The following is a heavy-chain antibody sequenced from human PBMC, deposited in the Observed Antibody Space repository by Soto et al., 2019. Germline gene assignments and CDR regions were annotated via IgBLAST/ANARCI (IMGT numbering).Heavy chain of an antibody. CDR1: GGSISSYY. J-gene: IGHJ4*02. CDR3: ARDHCSGGSCYSHY. CDR2: IYTSGST. D-gene: IGHD2-15*01. V-gene: IGHV4-4*07. Sequence: QVQLQESGPGLVKPSETLSLTCTVSGGSISSYYWSWIRQPAGKGLEWIGRIYTSGSTNYNPSLMSRVTMSVDTSKNQFALKLSSVTAADTAVYYCARDHCSGGSCYSHYWGQGTLVTVSS.